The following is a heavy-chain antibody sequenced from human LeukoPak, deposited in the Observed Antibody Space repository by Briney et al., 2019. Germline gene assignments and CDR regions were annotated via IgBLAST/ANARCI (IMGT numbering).Heavy chain of an antibody. CDR2: IYPGDSDT. D-gene: IGHD3-10*01. V-gene: IGHV5-51*01. J-gene: IGHJ3*02. CDR3: ARRGGLLWFGELSAAFDI. Sequence: GESLKISCKGSGYSFTSYWIGWVRQMPGKGLEWMGIIYPGDSDTRYSPSFQGQVTISADKSISTAYLQWSSLKASDTAMYYCARRGGLLWFGELSAAFDIWGQGTMVTVSS. CDR1: GYSFTSYW.